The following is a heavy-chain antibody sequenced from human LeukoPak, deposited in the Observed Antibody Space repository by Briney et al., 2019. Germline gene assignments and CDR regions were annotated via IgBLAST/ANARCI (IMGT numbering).Heavy chain of an antibody. CDR2: IYHSGST. CDR1: GYSISSGYY. V-gene: IGHV4-38-2*01. D-gene: IGHD3-10*01. CDR3: ARLGDRSSGY. J-gene: IGHJ4*02. Sequence: PSETLSLTCAVSGYSISSGYYWGWIRQPPGKGLEWIGTIYHSGSTYYNPSLKSRVTISVDTSKNQFSLKLSSVTAADTAVYYCARLGDRSSGYWGQGTLVTVSS.